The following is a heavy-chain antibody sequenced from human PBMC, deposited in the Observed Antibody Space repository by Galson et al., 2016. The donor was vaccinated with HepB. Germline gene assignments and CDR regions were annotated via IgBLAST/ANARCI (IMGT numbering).Heavy chain of an antibody. V-gene: IGHV4-39*01. J-gene: IGHJ5*02. D-gene: IGHD3-22*01. Sequence: ETLSLTCTVSGGSISSSSYYWGWIRQPPGKGLEWIGSIYYSGSTYYNPSLKSRVTISVDTSKNQFSLKLSSVTAADKAVYYCATSGNYYYDSSGYYPNWFDPWGQGTLVTVSS. CDR3: ATSGNYYYDSSGYYPNWFDP. CDR1: GGSISSSSYY. CDR2: IYYSGST.